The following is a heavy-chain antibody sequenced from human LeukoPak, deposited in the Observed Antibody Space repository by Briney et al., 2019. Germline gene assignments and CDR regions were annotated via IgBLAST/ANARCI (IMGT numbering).Heavy chain of an antibody. V-gene: IGHV3-23*01. CDR3: AKDRPNYYHDNGHYYRRGGDC. J-gene: IGHJ4*02. CDR1: GFTFSIYA. D-gene: IGHD3-22*01. Sequence: GGSLRLSCAASGFTFSIYAMSWVRQGTGKGLEWVTSTSSGGELTFYADSVKGRFTISRDNSKNTLYLQMNSLRAEDTAVYYCAKDRPNYYHDNGHYYRRGGDCWGQGTLVTVSS. CDR2: TSSGGELT.